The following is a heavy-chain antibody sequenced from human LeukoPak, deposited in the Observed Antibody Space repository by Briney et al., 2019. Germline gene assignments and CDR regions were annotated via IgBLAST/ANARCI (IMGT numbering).Heavy chain of an antibody. V-gene: IGHV4-34*01. CDR3: ARGLTTHRIAARSFDY. CDR1: GFTFNSYA. Sequence: GSLRLSCAASGFTFNSYAMSWVRQAPGKGLEWIGEINHSGSTNYNPSLKSRVTISVDTSKNQFSLKLSSVTAADTAVYYCARGLTTHRIAARSFDYWGQGTLVTVSS. CDR2: INHSGST. D-gene: IGHD6-6*01. J-gene: IGHJ4*02.